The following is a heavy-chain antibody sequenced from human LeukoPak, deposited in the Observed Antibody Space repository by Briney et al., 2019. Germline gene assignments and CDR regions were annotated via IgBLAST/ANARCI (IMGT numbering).Heavy chain of an antibody. J-gene: IGHJ6*02. CDR3: SKALYCSGASCYYGMDV. D-gene: IGHD2-15*01. CDR1: GFTFNTFA. V-gene: IGHV3-9*01. CDR2: ICCNGGRI. Sequence: GGSLRLSCAASGFTFNTFAMSWVRQAPGKGLEWVSGICCNGGRIGYADSVKGRFTISRDNAKNTLYLQMNSLRAEDTALSYCSKALYCSGASCYYGMDVWGQGTTLTLPS.